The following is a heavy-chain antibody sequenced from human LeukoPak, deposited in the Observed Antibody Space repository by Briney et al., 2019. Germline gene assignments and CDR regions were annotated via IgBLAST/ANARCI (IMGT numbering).Heavy chain of an antibody. V-gene: IGHV3-21*01. J-gene: IGHJ6*03. CDR2: ISSSSSYI. Sequence: PGGSLRLSCAASGFTFSSYSMNWVRQAPGKGLEWVSSISSSSSYIYYADSVKGRFTISRDNAKNSLYLQMNSLRAEDTAVYYCASAATPYYYYYYMDVWGKGTTVTVSS. CDR1: GFTFSSYS. D-gene: IGHD2-15*01. CDR3: ASAATPYYYYYYMDV.